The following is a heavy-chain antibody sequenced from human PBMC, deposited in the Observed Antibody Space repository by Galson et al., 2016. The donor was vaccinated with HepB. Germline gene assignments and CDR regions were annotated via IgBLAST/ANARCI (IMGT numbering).Heavy chain of an antibody. V-gene: IGHV3-30*03. D-gene: IGHD6-13*01. CDR3: ASKPPAGTNEVT. Sequence: SCAASGFTFSHYGMHWVRQAPGKGLEWVAVISYDGSNKYSTESVKGRFTISRDNSKNTLFLQMKSLRAEDTAVYYCASKPPAGTNEVTWGQGTLVTVSS. J-gene: IGHJ5*02. CDR1: GFTFSHYG. CDR2: ISYDGSNK.